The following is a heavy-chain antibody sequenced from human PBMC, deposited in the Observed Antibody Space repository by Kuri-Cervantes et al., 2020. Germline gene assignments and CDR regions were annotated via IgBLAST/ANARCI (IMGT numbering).Heavy chain of an antibody. CDR2: ISSSSSYI. D-gene: IGHD4-17*01. J-gene: IGHJ4*02. CDR1: GFTFSSYS. Sequence: LSLTCAASGFTFSSYSINWVRQAPGMGLEWVSSISSSSSYIYYADSVKGRFTISRDNAKNSLFLQLSTLRAEDTAMYYCARDLLYGDYVFDYWGQGTLVTVSS. V-gene: IGHV3-21*04. CDR3: ARDLLYGDYVFDY.